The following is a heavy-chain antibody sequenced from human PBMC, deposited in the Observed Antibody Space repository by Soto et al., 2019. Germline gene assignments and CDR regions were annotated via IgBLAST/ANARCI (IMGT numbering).Heavy chain of an antibody. D-gene: IGHD5-18*01. Sequence: SETLSLTCTVSGGSISSGGYYWSWIRQHPGKGLEWIGYIYYSGSTYYNPSLKSRVTISVDTSKNQFSLKLSSVTAADTAVYYCARGRGYSYGTGWFDPWGQGTLVTVSS. CDR1: GGSISSGGYY. CDR3: ARGRGYSYGTGWFDP. CDR2: IYYSGST. V-gene: IGHV4-31*03. J-gene: IGHJ5*02.